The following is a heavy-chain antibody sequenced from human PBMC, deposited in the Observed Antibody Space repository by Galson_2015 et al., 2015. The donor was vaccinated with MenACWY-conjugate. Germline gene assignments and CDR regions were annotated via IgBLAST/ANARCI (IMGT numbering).Heavy chain of an antibody. CDR1: GFTVSTSC. CDR2: INSDGSAA. D-gene: IGHD2-2*01. V-gene: IGHV3-74*01. CDR3: ATYCSSPSCYANGAY. Sequence: SLRLSCAASGFTVSTSCMSWVRQAPGKGLVWVSRINSDGSAADYADSVKGRFTISRDNAKNTLYLQMNSLRAEDTAVYYCATYCSSPSCYANGAYWGQGTLVTVSS. J-gene: IGHJ4*02.